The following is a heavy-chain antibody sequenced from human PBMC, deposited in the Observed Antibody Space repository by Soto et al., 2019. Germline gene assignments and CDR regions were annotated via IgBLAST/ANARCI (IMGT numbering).Heavy chain of an antibody. CDR3: TRVLGYTFEPGKTRVYAMDV. Sequence: QVQLVQSGAEVKKPGSSVTVSCKTSGGTFSKDAINWVRQAPGQGLEWMGLLIPVFGSPIYAQKFQGRIRITADESTSTAFMDLSSLRSEDTAVYYCTRVLGYTFEPGKTRVYAMDVWGQGTTVSVSS. V-gene: IGHV1-69*01. CDR2: LIPVFGSP. CDR1: GGTFSKDA. J-gene: IGHJ6*02. D-gene: IGHD5-18*01.